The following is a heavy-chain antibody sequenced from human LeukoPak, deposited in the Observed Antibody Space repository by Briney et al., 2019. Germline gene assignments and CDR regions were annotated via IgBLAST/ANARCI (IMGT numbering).Heavy chain of an antibody. Sequence: GGALRLSCAASGFTFEDYAMHWVRQAPGRGLEWVSGINWNSGSIGYADSVKGRFTISRDNVMNSLYLQMNSLRPEDTALYYCVKDRRNPYRPEGPFDPWGQGTLVTVSS. CDR1: GFTFEDYA. V-gene: IGHV3-9*01. CDR3: VKDRRNPYRPEGPFDP. D-gene: IGHD1-14*01. J-gene: IGHJ5*02. CDR2: INWNSGSI.